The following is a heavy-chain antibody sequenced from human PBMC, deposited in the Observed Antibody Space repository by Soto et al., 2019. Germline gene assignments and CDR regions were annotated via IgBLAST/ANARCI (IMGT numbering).Heavy chain of an antibody. CDR2: ISFDGSNK. Sequence: QVQLVESGGGVVQPGTSLRLSCAASGFSFSDHDMHWVREAPGKGLEWVTVISFDGSNKYYTGSVKGRFTISRDNSKNTVYLQMNSLRVEDSAVYYCANAGYFGYAIIKANWGQPTLITVSS. D-gene: IGHD3-9*01. CDR1: GFSFSDHD. J-gene: IGHJ4*02. V-gene: IGHV3-30*18. CDR3: ANAGYFGYAIIKAN.